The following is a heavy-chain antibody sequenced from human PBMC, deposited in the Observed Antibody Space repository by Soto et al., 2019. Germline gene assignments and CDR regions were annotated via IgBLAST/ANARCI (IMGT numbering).Heavy chain of an antibody. CDR2: IYYSGST. Sequence: QVQLQESGPGLVKPSQTLSLTCTVSGGSISSGGYYWSWIRQHPGKGLEWIGYIYYSGSTYYNPSLKSRVTISVDTSKNQFSLKLSSVTAADTAVYYCARVRRDGEIHPPYFQHWGQGTLVTVSS. V-gene: IGHV4-31*03. CDR3: ARVRRDGEIHPPYFQH. CDR1: GGSISSGGYY. J-gene: IGHJ1*01.